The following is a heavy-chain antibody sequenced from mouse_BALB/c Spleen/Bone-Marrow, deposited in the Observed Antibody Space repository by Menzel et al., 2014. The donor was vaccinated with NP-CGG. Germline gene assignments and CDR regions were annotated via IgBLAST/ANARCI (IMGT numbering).Heavy chain of an antibody. J-gene: IGHJ3*01. CDR2: IDPYNGDT. Sequence: VHVKQSGPELVKPGASVKVSCKASGYAFTSYNIYWVKQSHGKSLEWIGYIDPYNGDTNYNQKSKVKATLTVDKSSSTAYMHLNSLTSEDSAVYYCASCGNYEAWFAYWGQGTLVTVSA. V-gene: IGHV1S135*01. CDR1: GYAFTSYN. CDR3: ASCGNYEAWFAY. D-gene: IGHD2-1*01.